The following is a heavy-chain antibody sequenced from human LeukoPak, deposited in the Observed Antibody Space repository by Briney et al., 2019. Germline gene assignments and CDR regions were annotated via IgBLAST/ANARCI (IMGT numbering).Heavy chain of an antibody. Sequence: GGSLRLSCAASGFTFSGSAMHWVRQASGKGLEWVGRIRSKANSYATAYAASVKGRFTISRDDSKNTAYLQMNSLKTEDTAVYYCTTHAGIVGATTGPPTDWGQGTLVTVSS. CDR2: IRSKANSYAT. CDR3: TTHAGIVGATTGPPTD. J-gene: IGHJ4*02. D-gene: IGHD1-26*01. V-gene: IGHV3-73*01. CDR1: GFTFSGSA.